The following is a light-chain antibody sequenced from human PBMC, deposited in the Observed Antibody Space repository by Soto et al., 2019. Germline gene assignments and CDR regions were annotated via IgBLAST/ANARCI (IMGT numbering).Light chain of an antibody. CDR3: QKYGSSLWT. J-gene: IGKJ1*01. CDR1: QSVSSSY. CDR2: GES. V-gene: IGKV3-20*01. Sequence: VLTQSPGTLSVSPGDRATLSWRGSQSVSSSYLAWYQQKTGQAPRLLIYGESSRATGIPARFSGSGSGTDFNLTISRLEPEDFAVYYCQKYGSSLWTFGQGTKVDIK.